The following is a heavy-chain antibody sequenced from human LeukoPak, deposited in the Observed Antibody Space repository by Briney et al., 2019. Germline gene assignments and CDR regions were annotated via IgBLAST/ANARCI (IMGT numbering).Heavy chain of an antibody. Sequence: SETLSLTCTVYGGSISSYYWSWVRQPPGKGLEWVGYIYYSGSTNYNPSLKRRVTISVDKSKNQFSLKLSSVTAADTAVYYCASGYGSGSYRDAFDIWGQGTMVTVSS. CDR2: IYYSGST. D-gene: IGHD3-10*01. J-gene: IGHJ3*02. CDR3: ASGYGSGSYRDAFDI. CDR1: GGSISSYY. V-gene: IGHV4-59*01.